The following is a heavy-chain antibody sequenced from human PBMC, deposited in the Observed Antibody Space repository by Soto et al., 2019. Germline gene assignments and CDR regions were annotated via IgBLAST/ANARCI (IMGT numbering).Heavy chain of an antibody. CDR3: AKNGGSYYFDY. Sequence: GGSLRLSCAASGFTFSSYGMHWVRQAPGKGLEWVAVISYDGSNKYYADSVKGRFTISRDNSKNTLYLQMNSLRAEDTAVYYCAKNGGSYYFDYWGQGTLVTVSS. CDR2: ISYDGSNK. J-gene: IGHJ4*02. CDR1: GFTFSSYG. V-gene: IGHV3-30*18. D-gene: IGHD1-26*01.